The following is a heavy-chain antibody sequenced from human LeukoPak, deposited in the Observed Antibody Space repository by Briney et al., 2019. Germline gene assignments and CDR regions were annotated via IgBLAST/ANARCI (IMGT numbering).Heavy chain of an antibody. V-gene: IGHV4-31*03. J-gene: IGHJ4*02. CDR2: IYYSGST. CDR3: ARGVLWFGELLYFDY. Sequence: PSQTLSLTCTVSGGSISSGGYYWSWIRQHPGKGLEWIGYIYYSGSTYYNPSLKSRVTISVDTSKNQFSLKLSSVTAADTAVYYCARGVLWFGELLYFDYWGQGTLVTVSS. D-gene: IGHD3-10*01. CDR1: GGSISSGGYY.